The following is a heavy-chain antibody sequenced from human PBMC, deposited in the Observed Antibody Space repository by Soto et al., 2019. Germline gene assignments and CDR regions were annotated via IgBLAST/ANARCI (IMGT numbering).Heavy chain of an antibody. CDR2: ISNDGSNK. J-gene: IGHJ6*02. D-gene: IGHD1-1*01. CDR1: GFTFRTFA. CDR3: ARDKKPFNWSPSILKSYYYGMDV. Sequence: GGSLRLSCAASGFTFRTFAMHWVRQAPGKGLEWVAVISNDGSNKYFLDSVKGRFTVSRDNSNNTLYLQMDSLRAEDTAVYYCARDKKPFNWSPSILKSYYYGMDVWGQGTTVTVSS. V-gene: IGHV3-30-3*01.